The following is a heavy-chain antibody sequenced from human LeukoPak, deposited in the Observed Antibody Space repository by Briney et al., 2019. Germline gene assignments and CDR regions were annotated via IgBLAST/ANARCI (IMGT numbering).Heavy chain of an antibody. V-gene: IGHV1-2*02. CDR3: ARGPYDSSGYDDY. Sequence: ASVKVSCKASGYTFTGYYMHWVRQAPGQGLEWMGWINPNSGGTNYAQKFQGRVTMTRDTSISTAYMELSRLRSDDTAVYYCARGPYDSSGYDDYWGQGTLVTVSS. CDR2: INPNSGGT. J-gene: IGHJ4*02. D-gene: IGHD3-22*01. CDR1: GYTFTGYY.